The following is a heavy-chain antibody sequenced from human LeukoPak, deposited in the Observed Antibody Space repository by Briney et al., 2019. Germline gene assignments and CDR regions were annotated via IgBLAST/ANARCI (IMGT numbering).Heavy chain of an antibody. CDR3: AKDPSPYDSSGYYSY. CDR1: GFTFSSYS. CDR2: ISSSSSTI. J-gene: IGHJ4*02. V-gene: IGHV3-48*04. D-gene: IGHD3-22*01. Sequence: GGSLRLSCAASGFTFSSYSMNWVRQAPGKGLEWVSYISSSSSTIYYADSVKGRFTISRDNAKNSLYLQMNSLRAEDTAVYYCAKDPSPYDSSGYYSYWGQGTLVTVSS.